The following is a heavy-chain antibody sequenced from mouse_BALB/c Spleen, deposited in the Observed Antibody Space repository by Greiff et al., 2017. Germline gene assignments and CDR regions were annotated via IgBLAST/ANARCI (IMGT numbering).Heavy chain of an antibody. D-gene: IGHD1-1*01. J-gene: IGHJ3*01. CDR3: ARDGGYYGSSYGFAY. CDR2: ISDGGSYT. CDR1: GFTFSDYY. Sequence: EVKLQESGGGLVKPGGSLKLSCAASGFTFSDYYMYWVRQTPEKRLEWVATISDGGSYTYYPDSVKGRFTISRDNAKNNLYLQMSSLKSEDTAMYYCARDGGYYGSSYGFAYWGQGTLVTVSA. V-gene: IGHV5-4*02.